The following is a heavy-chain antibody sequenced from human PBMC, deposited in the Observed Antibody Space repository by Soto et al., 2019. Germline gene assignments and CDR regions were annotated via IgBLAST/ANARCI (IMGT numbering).Heavy chain of an antibody. V-gene: IGHV1-69*04. CDR2: IIPILGIA. CDR3: AKDNRGDPPYGSGIGY. D-gene: IGHD3-10*01. Sequence: GASVKVSCKASGGTFSSYTISWVRQAPGQGLEWMGRIIPILGIANYAQKFQGRVTITADKSTSTAYMELSSLRVEDTSLYYCAKDNRGDPPYGSGIGYWGQGTLVTVSS. CDR1: GGTFSSYT. J-gene: IGHJ4*02.